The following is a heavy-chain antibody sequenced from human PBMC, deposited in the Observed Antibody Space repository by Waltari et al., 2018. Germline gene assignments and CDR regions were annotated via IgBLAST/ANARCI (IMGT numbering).Heavy chain of an antibody. V-gene: IGHV3-23*01. Sequence: EVQLLESAGGLVQPGGALRLSCAASGFSFMGYAMSWVRQAPGEGLDGVALVSGSGATPFSADSVKGRFTIVRDNSRDTVYLQVNSLRVDDSAVYYCAKGSRGYTNYFFDYWGQGALVTVSS. CDR3: AKGSRGYTNYFFDY. D-gene: IGHD3-16*02. CDR2: VSGSGATP. J-gene: IGHJ4*02. CDR1: GFSFMGYA.